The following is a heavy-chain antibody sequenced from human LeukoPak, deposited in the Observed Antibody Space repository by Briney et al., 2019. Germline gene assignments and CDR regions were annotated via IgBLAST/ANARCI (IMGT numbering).Heavy chain of an antibody. CDR2: INHSGST. V-gene: IGHV4-39*01. J-gene: IGHJ4*02. CDR3: ARHGGSYFPNFDY. Sequence: SETLSLTCTVSGGSISSSSYYWSWIRQPPGKGLEWIGEINHSGSTNYNPSLKSRVTISVDTSKNQFSLKLSSVTAADTAVYYCARHGGSYFPNFDYWGQGTLVTVSS. D-gene: IGHD1-26*01. CDR1: GGSISSSSYY.